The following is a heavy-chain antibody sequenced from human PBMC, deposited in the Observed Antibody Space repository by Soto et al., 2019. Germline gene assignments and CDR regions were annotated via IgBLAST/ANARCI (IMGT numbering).Heavy chain of an antibody. CDR3: AREGHFYYGSGSYYKTGADYRDV. D-gene: IGHD3-10*01. CDR2: ISSSGSTI. V-gene: IGHV3-11*01. Sequence: GGSLRLSCAASGFTFSDYYMSWIRQAPGKGLEWVSYISSSGSTIYYADSVKGRFTISRDNAKNSLYLQMNSLRAEDTAVYYCAREGHFYYGSGSYYKTGADYRDVWGKGTTATVSS. J-gene: IGHJ6*03. CDR1: GFTFSDYY.